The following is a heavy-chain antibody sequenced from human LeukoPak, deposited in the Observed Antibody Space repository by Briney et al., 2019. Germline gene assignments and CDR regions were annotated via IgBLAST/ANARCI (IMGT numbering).Heavy chain of an antibody. CDR2: INQDGSEK. CDR1: GFTFSSYA. J-gene: IGHJ4*02. CDR3: ARDARRPYSGYDYG. Sequence: GGSLRLSCAASGFTFSSYAVSWVRQAPGKGLEWVANINQDGSEKYYVDSVEGRFTISRDNAKNSLYLQMNSLRAEDTAVYHCARDARRPYSGYDYGGGQGTLVTVSS. V-gene: IGHV3-7*05. D-gene: IGHD5-12*01.